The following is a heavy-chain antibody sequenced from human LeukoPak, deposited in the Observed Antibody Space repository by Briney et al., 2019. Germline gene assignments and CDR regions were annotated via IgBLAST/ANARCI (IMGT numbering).Heavy chain of an antibody. CDR1: GGSFSGYY. CDR2: INHSGST. Sequence: PSETLSLTCAVYGGSFSGYYWSWIRQPPGKGLEWIGGINHSGSTNYNPSLKSRVTISVDTSKNQFSLTLSSVTAADTAVYYCARGRRGMVRGAAYWGQGTLVTVSS. CDR3: ARGRRGMVRGAAY. D-gene: IGHD3-10*01. V-gene: IGHV4-34*01. J-gene: IGHJ4*02.